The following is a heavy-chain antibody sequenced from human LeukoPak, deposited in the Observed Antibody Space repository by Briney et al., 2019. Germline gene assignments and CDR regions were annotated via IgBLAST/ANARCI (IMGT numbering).Heavy chain of an antibody. CDR2: ISYDGSNK. D-gene: IGHD6-13*01. V-gene: IGHV3-30*03. CDR1: GFTFSSYG. Sequence: GGSLRLSCAASGFTFSSYGMHWVRQAPGKGLEWVAVISYDGSNKYYADSVKGRFTISRDNSKNTLYLQMNSLRSDDTAVYYCAREYSSSWYDYWGQGTLVTVSS. J-gene: IGHJ4*02. CDR3: AREYSSSWYDY.